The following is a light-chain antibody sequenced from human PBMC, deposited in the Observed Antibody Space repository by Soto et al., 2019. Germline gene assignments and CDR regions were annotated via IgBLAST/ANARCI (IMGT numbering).Light chain of an antibody. Sequence: ESVLTQSPGTLSLSPGERATLSCRASQSFRSNYLAWYQQRPGQAPRLLIYGVSSRASGIPDRFSGSVSGTDFTLTISRLEPEDSAVYYCQQYDRIPGFTFGGGTNVEI. V-gene: IGKV3-20*01. CDR1: QSFRSNY. CDR3: QQYDRIPGFT. J-gene: IGKJ4*01. CDR2: GVS.